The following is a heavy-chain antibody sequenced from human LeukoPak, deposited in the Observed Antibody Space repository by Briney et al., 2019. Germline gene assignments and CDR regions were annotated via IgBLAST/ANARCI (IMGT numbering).Heavy chain of an antibody. D-gene: IGHD3-3*01. J-gene: IGHJ4*02. CDR1: GYTFTSYG. V-gene: IGHV1-18*01. CDR3: ARGRLLRFLEWLFAY. Sequence: GASVKVSCKASGYTFTSYGISWVRQAPGQGLEWMGWISAYNGNTNYAQKLQGRVTMTTDTSTSTAYMELSRLRSDDTAVYYCARGRLLRFLEWLFAYWGQGTLVTVSS. CDR2: ISAYNGNT.